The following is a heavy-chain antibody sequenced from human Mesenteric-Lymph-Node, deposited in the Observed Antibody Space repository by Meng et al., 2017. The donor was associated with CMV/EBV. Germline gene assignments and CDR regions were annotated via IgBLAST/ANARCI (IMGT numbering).Heavy chain of an antibody. CDR2: IYSGGTST. D-gene: IGHD3-10*01. V-gene: IGHV3-23*03. J-gene: IGHJ4*02. CDR1: GFTFSNHA. CDR3: ARGRGSGSSDY. Sequence: GESLKISCAASGFTFSNHAMSWVRQAPGKGLEWVSLIYSGGTSTYYADSVKGRFTISRDNSKNTLYLQMNSLRAEDTAVYYCARGRGSGSSDYWGQGALVTVSS.